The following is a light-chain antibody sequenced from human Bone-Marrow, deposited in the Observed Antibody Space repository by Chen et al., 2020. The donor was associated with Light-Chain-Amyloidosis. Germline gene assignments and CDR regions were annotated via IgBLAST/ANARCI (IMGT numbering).Light chain of an antibody. CDR2: EVS. J-gene: IGLJ2*01. CDR3: TSHAGSNNLL. V-gene: IGLV2-8*01. Sequence: QSALNPPPSASASPGHSVTTSCTGTSRDVGTYNNFYWYQQHPGNAPKLMIYEVSKRPSGVPDRFAVSKYGSTAYLTVAGLQADDEADYCWTSHAGSNNLLFGGGTKLTVL. CDR1: SRDVGTYNN.